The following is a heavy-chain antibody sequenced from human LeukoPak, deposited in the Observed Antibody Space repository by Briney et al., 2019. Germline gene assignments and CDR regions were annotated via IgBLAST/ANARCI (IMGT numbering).Heavy chain of an antibody. CDR2: IIPIFGTA. V-gene: IGHV1-69*05. CDR3: ARDQAAYGGNSGYYYYYMDV. J-gene: IGHJ6*03. CDR1: GYTFTSYG. Sequence: GASVKVSCKASGYTFTSYGISWVRQAPGQGLEWMGGIIPIFGTANYAQKFQGRVTITTDESTSTAYMELSSLRSEDTAVYYCARDQAAYGGNSGYYYYYMDVWGKGTTVTVSS. D-gene: IGHD4-23*01.